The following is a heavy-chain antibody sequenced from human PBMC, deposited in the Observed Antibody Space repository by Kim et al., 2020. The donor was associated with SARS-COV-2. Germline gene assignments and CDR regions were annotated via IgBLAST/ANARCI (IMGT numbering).Heavy chain of an antibody. V-gene: IGHV4-4*07. D-gene: IGHD6-13*01. J-gene: IGHJ4*02. Sequence: SETLSLTCTVSGGSIRGYYWNWIRQSAGKGLEWIGRINTSGNTSYNPSLKSRVTMSADTSKNQFSLRLTSVSAADTAVYYCARGGNSNWYPFDHWGQGTLVTVSS. CDR1: GGSIRGYY. CDR3: ARGGNSNWYPFDH. CDR2: INTSGNT.